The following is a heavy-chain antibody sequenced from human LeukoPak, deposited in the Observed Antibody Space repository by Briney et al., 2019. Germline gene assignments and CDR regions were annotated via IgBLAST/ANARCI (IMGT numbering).Heavy chain of an antibody. V-gene: IGHV1-2*04. CDR1: GYTFTGYY. J-gene: IGHJ4*02. CDR3: AKWAFSSWYDFVY. D-gene: IGHD6-13*01. Sequence: ASVKVSCKASGYTFTGYYMHWVRQAPGQGLEWMGWINPNSCDTHFAQKFQGWVTMTRDTSISTAYMDLSRLSSDDTAVYYCAKWAFSSWYDFVYWCEGTLVTVSS. CDR2: INPNSCDT.